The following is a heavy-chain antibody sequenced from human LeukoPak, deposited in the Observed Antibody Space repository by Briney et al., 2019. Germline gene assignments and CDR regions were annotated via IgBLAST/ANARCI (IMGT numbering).Heavy chain of an antibody. D-gene: IGHD2-21*02. Sequence: SVKVSCKASGGTFSSYAISWVRQAPGQGLEWMRRIIPILGIANYAQKFQGRVTITADKSTSTAYMELSSLRSEDTAVYYCARAYCGGDCFYFDYWGQGTLVTASS. CDR2: IIPILGIA. CDR3: ARAYCGGDCFYFDY. V-gene: IGHV1-69*04. CDR1: GGTFSSYA. J-gene: IGHJ4*02.